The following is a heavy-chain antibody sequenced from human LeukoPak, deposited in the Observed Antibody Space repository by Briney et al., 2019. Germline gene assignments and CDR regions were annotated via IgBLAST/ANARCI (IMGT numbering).Heavy chain of an antibody. J-gene: IGHJ3*02. D-gene: IGHD6-13*01. CDR3: ARDSSSWYQGAFDI. Sequence: ASVKVSCKASDYTFTSYGISWVRQAPGQGLEWMGWISAYNGNTNYAQKLQGRVTMTTDTSTSTAYMELRSLRSDDTAVYYCARDSSSWYQGAFDIWGQGTMVTVSS. CDR1: DYTFTSYG. V-gene: IGHV1-18*01. CDR2: ISAYNGNT.